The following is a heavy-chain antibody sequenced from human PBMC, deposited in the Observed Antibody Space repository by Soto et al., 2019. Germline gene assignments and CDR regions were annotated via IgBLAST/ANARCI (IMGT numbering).Heavy chain of an antibody. Sequence: SVTVSCKASAYTFSDFDINWLRQASGQGPEWMGWMNAKSGDTFFAQRFQGKFNMTWDTSLSTAYMEVGSLTSDGTAMYYCARGNPFNYAGFDVWGQGTTVTVSS. CDR1: AYTFSDFD. V-gene: IGHV1-8*01. D-gene: IGHD3-16*01. CDR2: MNAKSGDT. J-gene: IGHJ6*02. CDR3: ARGNPFNYAGFDV.